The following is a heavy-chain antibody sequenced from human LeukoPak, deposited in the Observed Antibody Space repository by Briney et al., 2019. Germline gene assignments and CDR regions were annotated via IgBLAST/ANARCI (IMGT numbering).Heavy chain of an antibody. V-gene: IGHV3-23*01. D-gene: IGHD7-27*01. J-gene: IGHJ4*02. CDR3: AKKLPGASYYFDF. CDR1: GFTLSNYD. Sequence: GGSLRLSCIASGFTLSNYDMTWVRQTPGKGLEYVSSIGSGGYAFYAGSVKGRFSISRDISQNTVYLQMNSLRAEDTAMYFCAKKLPGASYYFDFWGQGTLVTVSS. CDR2: IGSGGYA.